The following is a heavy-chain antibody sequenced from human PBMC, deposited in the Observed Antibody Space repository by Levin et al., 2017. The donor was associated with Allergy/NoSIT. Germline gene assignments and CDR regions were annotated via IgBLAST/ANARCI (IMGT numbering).Heavy chain of an antibody. V-gene: IGHV1-2*02. J-gene: IGHJ5*02. CDR3: AREQYQPRGNWFDP. Sequence: GESLKISCKASGYTFTGYYMHWVRQAPGQGLEWMGWINPNSGGTNYAQKFQGRVTMTRDTSISTAYMELSRLRSDDTAVYYCAREQYQPRGNWFDPWGQGTLVTVSS. CDR2: INPNSGGT. D-gene: IGHD2-2*01. CDR1: GYTFTGYY.